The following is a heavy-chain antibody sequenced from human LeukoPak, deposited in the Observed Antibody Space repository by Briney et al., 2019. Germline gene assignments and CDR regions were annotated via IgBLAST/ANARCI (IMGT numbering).Heavy chain of an antibody. CDR1: VGSISSYY. Sequence: SETLSLTCTVSVGSISSYYWIWIRQPPWKGLEWIGYIYYSGSTNYNPSLKSRVTISVDTSKNQFSLKLSSVTAADTAVYYCAGGYSSSWYDYYYYYGMDVWGQGTTVTVSS. CDR3: AGGYSSSWYDYYYYYGMDV. V-gene: IGHV4-59*01. CDR2: IYYSGST. J-gene: IGHJ6*02. D-gene: IGHD6-13*01.